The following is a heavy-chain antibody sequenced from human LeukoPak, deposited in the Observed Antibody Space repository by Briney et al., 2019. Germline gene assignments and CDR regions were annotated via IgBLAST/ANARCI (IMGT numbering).Heavy chain of an antibody. V-gene: IGHV3-74*01. D-gene: IGHD3-3*01. CDR1: GFTFSSYW. CDR3: ARDFWDSGVVINGLDK. Sequence: GGSLRLSCAASGFTFSSYWMHWVRQAPGKGLVWVSRINSDGSSTSYADSVKGRFTISRDNAKNTLYLHMSSLSVDDTAIYYCARDFWDSGVVINGLDKWGQGTMVTVSS. J-gene: IGHJ3*02. CDR2: INSDGSST.